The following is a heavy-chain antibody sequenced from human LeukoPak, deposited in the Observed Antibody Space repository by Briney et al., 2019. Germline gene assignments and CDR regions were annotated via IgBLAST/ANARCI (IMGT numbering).Heavy chain of an antibody. V-gene: IGHV4-4*07. CDR3: ARLVCTSANCYAPSHLDY. CDR2: IYSSGST. Sequence: SETLSLTCTVSGGSINSYYWSWIRQPAGKGLEWIGRIYSSGSTNYNPSLKSRVTTSVDTSKNQFSLKLSSMTAADTAVYYCARLVCTSANCYAPSHLDYWGQGILVTVSS. D-gene: IGHD2-2*01. J-gene: IGHJ4*02. CDR1: GGSINSYY.